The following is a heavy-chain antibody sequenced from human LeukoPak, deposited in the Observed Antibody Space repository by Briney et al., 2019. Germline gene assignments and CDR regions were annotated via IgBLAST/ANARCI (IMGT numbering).Heavy chain of an antibody. Sequence: ASVKVSCKASGYTFTDYYIHWVRQAPGQGLEWMGWINPNSGGTNYAQKFQGRVTMTRDTSISTAYMELSRLRSDDTAVYYCARDLKEYQLPPSVSNYYYYYMDVWGKGTTVTVSS. CDR2: INPNSGGT. J-gene: IGHJ6*03. CDR1: GYTFTDYY. D-gene: IGHD2-2*01. CDR3: ARDLKEYQLPPSVSNYYYYYMDV. V-gene: IGHV1-2*02.